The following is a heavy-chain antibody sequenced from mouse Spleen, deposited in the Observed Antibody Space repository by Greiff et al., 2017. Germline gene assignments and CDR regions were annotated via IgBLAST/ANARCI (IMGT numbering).Heavy chain of an antibody. CDR1: GYTFTSYT. J-gene: IGHJ3*01. V-gene: IGHV1-4*01. CDR3: ARWTWFAY. CDR2: INPSSGYT. Sequence: VQLVESGAELARPGASVKMSCKASGYTFTSYTMHWVKQRPGQGLEWIGYINPSSGYTKYNQKFKDKATLTADKSSSTAYMQLSSLTSEDSAVYYCARWTWFAYWGQGTLVTVSA.